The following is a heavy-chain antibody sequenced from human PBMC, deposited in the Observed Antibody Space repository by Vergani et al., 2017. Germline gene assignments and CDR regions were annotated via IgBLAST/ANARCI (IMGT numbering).Heavy chain of an antibody. D-gene: IGHD4-11*01. CDR1: GVTFSSYA. J-gene: IGHJ5*02. CDR2: IIPIFGTA. V-gene: IGHV1-69*01. CDR3: AREHSYSNYDREWFDA. Sequence: QVQLVQSGAEVKKPGSSVKVSCKASGVTFSSYAISWVRQAPGQGLEWMAGIIPIFGTANYAQKFQGRVTITADESTSTEYMELSSLRSEDTAVYYCAREHSYSNYDREWFDAWGQGTLVTVSS.